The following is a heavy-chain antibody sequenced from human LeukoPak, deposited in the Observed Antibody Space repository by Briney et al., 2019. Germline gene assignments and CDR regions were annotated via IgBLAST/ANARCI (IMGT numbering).Heavy chain of an antibody. CDR2: ISSNGGST. Sequence: PGGSLRLSCAASGFTFSSYAMHWVRQAPGKGLEYVSAISSNGGSTYYANSVKGRFTISRDNSKNTLYLQMGSLRAEDMAVYYCARGRPAALWGQGTLVTVSS. D-gene: IGHD6-13*01. J-gene: IGHJ4*02. CDR1: GFTFSSYA. CDR3: ARGRPAAL. V-gene: IGHV3-64*01.